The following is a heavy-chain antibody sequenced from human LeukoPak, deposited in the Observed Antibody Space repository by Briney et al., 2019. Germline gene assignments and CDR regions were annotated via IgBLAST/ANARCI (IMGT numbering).Heavy chain of an antibody. CDR1: GGTFSSYA. Sequence: GSSVKVSCKASGGTFSSYAISWVRQAPGQGLEWMGGIIPIFGTANYAQKFQGRVTITTDESTSTAYMELSSLRSEDTAVYYCARVGDYGIWDYWGQGTLSPSPQ. CDR3: ARVGDYGIWDY. D-gene: IGHD4-17*01. J-gene: IGHJ4*02. V-gene: IGHV1-69*05. CDR2: IIPIFGTA.